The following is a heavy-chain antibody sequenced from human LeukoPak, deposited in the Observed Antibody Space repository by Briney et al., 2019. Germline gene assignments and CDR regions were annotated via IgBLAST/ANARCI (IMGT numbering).Heavy chain of an antibody. Sequence: GGSLGLSCAASGFTFSDYYMSWVRQAPGKGLEWVSVIYSGGSTYYADSVKGRFTISRDNSKNTLYLQMNSLRAEDTAVYYCARELGYCSGGSCYEVGAFDIWGQGTMVTVSS. CDR1: GFTFSDYY. D-gene: IGHD2-15*01. CDR3: ARELGYCSGGSCYEVGAFDI. J-gene: IGHJ3*02. V-gene: IGHV3-53*01. CDR2: IYSGGST.